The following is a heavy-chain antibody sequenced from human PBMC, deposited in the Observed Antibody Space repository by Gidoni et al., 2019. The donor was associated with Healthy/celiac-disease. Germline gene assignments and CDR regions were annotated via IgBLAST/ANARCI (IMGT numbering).Heavy chain of an antibody. CDR3: ARAYTENAAVAGLIDY. D-gene: IGHD6-19*01. V-gene: IGHV1-18*01. Sequence: QVQLVQSGAEVKKPGASVKVSCKASGSTFTSHGISWVRQAPGQGLEWMGWISAYNGNTNYAQKLQGRVTMTTDTSTSTAYMELRSLRSDDTAVYYCARAYTENAAVAGLIDYWGQGTLVTVSS. CDR2: ISAYNGNT. CDR1: GSTFTSHG. J-gene: IGHJ4*02.